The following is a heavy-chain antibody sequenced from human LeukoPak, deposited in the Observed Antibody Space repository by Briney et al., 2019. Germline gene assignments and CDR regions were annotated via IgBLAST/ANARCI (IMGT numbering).Heavy chain of an antibody. J-gene: IGHJ5*02. Sequence: RGESLKISCQAFGYSFIDYWIGWVRQMPGKGLEWLGIIYPADSDARYSPSFQDQVTISADKSISTAYLQWSSLKASDTAMYYCARQNYDFWSGYYSWFDPWGQGTLVTVSS. CDR3: ARQNYDFWSGYYSWFDP. CDR2: IYPADSDA. V-gene: IGHV5-51*01. D-gene: IGHD3-3*01. CDR1: GYSFIDYW.